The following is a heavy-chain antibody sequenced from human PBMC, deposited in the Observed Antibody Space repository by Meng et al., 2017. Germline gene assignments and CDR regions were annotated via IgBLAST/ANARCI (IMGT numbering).Heavy chain of an antibody. CDR3: ARAWGYCSGGSCYSPYYYGMDV. J-gene: IGHJ6*02. D-gene: IGHD2-15*01. V-gene: IGHV1-69*13. CDR1: GGTFSSYA. Sequence: SVKVSCKASGGTFSSYAISWVRQAPGQGLEWMGGIIPIFGTANYAQKFQGRVTITADESTSTAYVELSSLRSEDTAVYYCARAWGYCSGGSCYSPYYYGMDVWGQGTTVTVSS. CDR2: IIPIFGTA.